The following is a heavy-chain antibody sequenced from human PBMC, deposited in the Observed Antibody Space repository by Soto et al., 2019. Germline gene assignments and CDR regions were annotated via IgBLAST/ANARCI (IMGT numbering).Heavy chain of an antibody. CDR3: ARVYSSSLAP. V-gene: IGHV4-61*01. Sequence: PSETLSLTCTVSGGSVSSGSYYWIWVRQPPGKGLEWIGYISHSGSTNYNPSLKSRVTISVDTSKNQFSLKLTSVTAADTAVYYCARVYSSSLAPWGQGTLVTVSS. CDR1: GGSVSSGSYY. CDR2: ISHSGST. J-gene: IGHJ5*02. D-gene: IGHD6-6*01.